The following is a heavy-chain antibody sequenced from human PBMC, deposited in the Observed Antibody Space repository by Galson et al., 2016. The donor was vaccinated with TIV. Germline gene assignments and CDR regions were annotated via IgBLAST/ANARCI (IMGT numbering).Heavy chain of an antibody. CDR2: IYPGDSDS. CDR3: ARQSESAYDV. CDR1: GYKFNSYW. V-gene: IGHV5-51*01. Sequence: QSGAEVKKPGESLKISCQSSGYKFNSYWIGWARQMPGKGPEWMGIIYPGDSDSRKSPSFQGQVTMSVDKSINTAYLQLSSLKASDTAMYYCARQSESAYDVWGQGTLVTVSS. J-gene: IGHJ3*01.